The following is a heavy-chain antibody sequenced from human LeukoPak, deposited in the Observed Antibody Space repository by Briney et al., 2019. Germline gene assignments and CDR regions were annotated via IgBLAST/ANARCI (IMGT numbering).Heavy chain of an antibody. J-gene: IGHJ4*02. CDR3: ARDSYDFWSGSQNFDY. V-gene: IGHV1-2*02. D-gene: IGHD3-3*01. CDR1: GYTFTDYD. CDR2: LNPNSGGT. Sequence: ASVKVSCKASGYTFTDYDIYWVRQAPGQGLEYMGWLNPNSGGTNYAQKFQGRVTMTRDTSISTAYMELSRLRSDDTAVYYCARDSYDFWSGSQNFDYWGQGTLVTVSS.